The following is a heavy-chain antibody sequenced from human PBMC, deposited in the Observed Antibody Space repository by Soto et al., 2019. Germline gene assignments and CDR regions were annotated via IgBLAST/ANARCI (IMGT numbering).Heavy chain of an antibody. D-gene: IGHD3-3*01. J-gene: IGHJ6*02. CDR3: ARIKLVEWFFINVDVYDMDV. Sequence: EVQLVESGGDLVQPGGSLRLSCAASGFSLSDYAVNWVRQAPGKGLEWVSFISSDSRTIYYGDSVKGRFTVSRDNARNSVSLQMDSLRDEDTAVYYCARIKLVEWFFINVDVYDMDVWGQVTPVTVSS. CDR2: ISSDSRTI. V-gene: IGHV3-48*02. CDR1: GFSLSDYA.